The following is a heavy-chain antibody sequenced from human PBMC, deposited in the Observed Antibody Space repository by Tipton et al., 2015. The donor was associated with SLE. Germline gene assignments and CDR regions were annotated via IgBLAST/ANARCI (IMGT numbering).Heavy chain of an antibody. CDR3: ARHRIAAPLFDY. V-gene: IGHV4-39*01. Sequence: TLSLTCTVSGGSISSSSYYWGWIRQPPGKGLEWIGSIYYSGSTYYNPSLKSRVTISVDTSKNQFSLKLSSVTAADTAVYYCARHRIAAPLFDYCGQGTLVTVSS. D-gene: IGHD6-6*01. CDR2: IYYSGST. CDR1: GGSISSSSYY. J-gene: IGHJ4*02.